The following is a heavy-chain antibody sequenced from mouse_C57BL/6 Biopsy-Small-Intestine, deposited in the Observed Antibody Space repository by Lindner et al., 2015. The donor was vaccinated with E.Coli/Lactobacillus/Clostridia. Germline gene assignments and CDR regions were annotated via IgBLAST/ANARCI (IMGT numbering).Heavy chain of an antibody. CDR3: ALRQTAVTGYFQD. J-gene: IGHJ3*01. CDR1: GGTFNSYV. CDR2: SIPILGMT. V-gene: IGHV1-64*01. Sequence: SVKVSCKAPGGTFNSYVFNWVRQAPGQGLEWMGRSIPILGMTNYARKFQGRVTITADKSTSTAYMQLNSLRSEDTAVYYCALRQTAVTGYFQDWGQGTLVTVS. D-gene: IGHD2-13*01.